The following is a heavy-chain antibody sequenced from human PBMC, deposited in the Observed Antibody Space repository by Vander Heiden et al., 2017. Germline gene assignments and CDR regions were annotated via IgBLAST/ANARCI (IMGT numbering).Heavy chain of an antibody. CDR3: ARDVPYCSSSSCYDFHRY. J-gene: IGHJ4*01. CDR1: GYTFTGYY. Sequence: QVQLVQSGAEVKKPGASVKVSCKASGYTFTGYYMHWVRQAPGQGLEWMGWINPNSGGTNYAPKFQGRFTMTRDTSISTAYMELRRLRSDDTAVYYCARDVPYCSSSSCYDFHRYWGDGSLVAVSS. D-gene: IGHD2-2*01. V-gene: IGHV1-2*02. CDR2: INPNSGGT.